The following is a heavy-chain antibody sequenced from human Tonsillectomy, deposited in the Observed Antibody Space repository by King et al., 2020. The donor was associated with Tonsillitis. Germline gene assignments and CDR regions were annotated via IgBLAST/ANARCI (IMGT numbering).Heavy chain of an antibody. CDR2: IYVSSST. D-gene: IGHD2-21*02. CDR1: GGSISNYY. J-gene: IGHJ2*01. V-gene: IGHV4-59*01. CDR3: ARDCGGACYSYWYFDL. Sequence: VQLQESGPGLVKPSETLSLTCTVAGGSISNYYWSWIRQPPGKGLEWIGDIYVSSSTKYNLSPRCRVILSVATAKNQFSLKLSSVTAADTAVYYCARDCGGACYSYWYFDLWGRGTLVTVSS.